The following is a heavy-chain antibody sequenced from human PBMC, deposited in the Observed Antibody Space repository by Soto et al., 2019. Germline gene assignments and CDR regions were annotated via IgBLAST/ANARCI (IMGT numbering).Heavy chain of an antibody. V-gene: IGHV1-8*01. CDR1: GYTFTSYD. D-gene: IGHD3-22*01. J-gene: IGHJ5*02. Sequence: QVQLVQSGAEVKKPGASVKVSCKASGYTFTSYDINWVRQATGQGLEWMGWMNPNSGNTGYAQKFQGRVTMTRNTSISTAYMELSSLRSEDTAVYYCASPQGHYYDSSGYYFNWFDPWGQGTLVTVSS. CDR2: MNPNSGNT. CDR3: ASPQGHYYDSSGYYFNWFDP.